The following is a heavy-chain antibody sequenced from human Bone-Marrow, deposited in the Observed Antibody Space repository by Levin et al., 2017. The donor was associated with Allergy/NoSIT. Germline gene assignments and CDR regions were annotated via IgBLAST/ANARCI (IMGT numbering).Heavy chain of an antibody. CDR1: GGSISNYY. CDR2: IFHSGSS. Sequence: SETLSLTCTVSGGSISNYYWTWIRQPPGKGLEWIGYIFHSGSSNYNSSLKSRVTMSVDTSKNQVSLNLASVTAADTAVYYCASGRLNLDYWGQGNLVTISS. CDR3: ASGRLNLDY. D-gene: IGHD6-25*01. J-gene: IGHJ4*02. V-gene: IGHV4-59*01.